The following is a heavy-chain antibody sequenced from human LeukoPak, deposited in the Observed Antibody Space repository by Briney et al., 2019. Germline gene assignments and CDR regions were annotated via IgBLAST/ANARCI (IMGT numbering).Heavy chain of an antibody. J-gene: IGHJ3*02. CDR1: GFTFDDYA. V-gene: IGHV3-9*01. CDR3: ARERDGYTHDAFDI. Sequence: GGSLRLSCAASGFTFDDYAMHWVRQAPGKGLEWVSGISWNSGSIGYADSVKGRFTISRDNAKNSLYVQMNSLRAEDTAVYYCARERDGYTHDAFDIWGQGTMVTVSS. D-gene: IGHD5-24*01. CDR2: ISWNSGSI.